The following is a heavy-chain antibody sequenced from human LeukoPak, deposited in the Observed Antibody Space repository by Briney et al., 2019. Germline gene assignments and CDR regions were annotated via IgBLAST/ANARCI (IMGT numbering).Heavy chain of an antibody. D-gene: IGHD4-23*01. CDR3: AREGPTSTPNNAFDI. CDR2: IWYDENKK. CDR1: GFTFSSFA. V-gene: IGHV3-33*08. Sequence: PGGSLRLSCAASGFTFSSFAMHWVRQAPGKGLEWVAVIWYDENKKFYADSVKGRFTISRDNFKSTLYLQMDSLRVEDTAVYYCAREGPTSTPNNAFDIWGQGSVVTVSS. J-gene: IGHJ3*02.